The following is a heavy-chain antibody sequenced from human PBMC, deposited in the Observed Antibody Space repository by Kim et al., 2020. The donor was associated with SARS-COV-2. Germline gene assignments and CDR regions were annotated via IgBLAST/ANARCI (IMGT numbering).Heavy chain of an antibody. D-gene: IGHD5-12*01. Sequence: GGSLRLSCAASGFTFSSYSMNWVRQAPGKGLEWVSSISSSSSYIYYADSVKGRFTISRDNAKNSLYLQMNSLRAEDTAVYYCSRGWADSGYDLGNWFDPWGQGTLVTVSS. V-gene: IGHV3-21*01. J-gene: IGHJ5*02. CDR3: SRGWADSGYDLGNWFDP. CDR2: ISSSSSYI. CDR1: GFTFSSYS.